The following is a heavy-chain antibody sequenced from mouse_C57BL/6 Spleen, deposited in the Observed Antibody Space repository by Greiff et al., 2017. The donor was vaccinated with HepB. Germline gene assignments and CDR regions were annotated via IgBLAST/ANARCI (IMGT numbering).Heavy chain of an antibody. CDR2: IYPSDSET. Sequence: QVQLQQPGAELVRPGSSVKLSCKASGYTFTSYWMEWVKQRPGQGLEWIGNIYPSDSETHYNQKFKDKATLTVDKSSSTAYMQLSSLTSEDSAVYYCAREDWYFDVWGTGTTVTVSS. V-gene: IGHV1-61*01. CDR3: AREDWYFDV. J-gene: IGHJ1*03. CDR1: GYTFTSYW.